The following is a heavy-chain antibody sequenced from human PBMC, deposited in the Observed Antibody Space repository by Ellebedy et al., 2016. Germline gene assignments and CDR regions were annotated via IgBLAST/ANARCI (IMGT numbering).Heavy chain of an antibody. CDR2: IYNTGNT. V-gene: IGHV4-39*01. D-gene: IGHD2-15*01. CDR1: GDSISSSSHF. Sequence: SETLSLTCTVSGDSISSSSHFWGWVRQPPGKGLEWIGQIYNTGNTYQNPSLKSRVSLSVDTSKNQFSLRLSYLTAADTAAYYCARHGGGSSHFDYWGQGTLVTVSS. CDR3: ARHGGGSSHFDY. J-gene: IGHJ4*02.